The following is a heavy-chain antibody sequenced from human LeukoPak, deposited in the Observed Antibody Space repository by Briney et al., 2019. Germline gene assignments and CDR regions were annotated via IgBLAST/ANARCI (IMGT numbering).Heavy chain of an antibody. D-gene: IGHD5-18*01. V-gene: IGHV4-38-2*01. J-gene: IGHJ4*02. CDR2: IYHSGST. Sequence: PSETLSLTCAVSGYSISSGYYWGWIRQPPGKGLEWIGSIYHSGSTYYNPSLKSRVTISVDTSKNQFSLKLSSVTAAATAVYYCARLYYSYGIMDFDYWGQGTLVTVSS. CDR1: GYSISSGYY. CDR3: ARLYYSYGIMDFDY.